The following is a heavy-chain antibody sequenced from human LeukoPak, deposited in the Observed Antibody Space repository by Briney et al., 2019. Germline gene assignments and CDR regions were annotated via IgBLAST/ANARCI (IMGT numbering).Heavy chain of an antibody. CDR3: ASSIAVAGSFDY. V-gene: IGHV4-59*08. CDR2: IYYSGST. J-gene: IGHJ4*02. D-gene: IGHD6-19*01. Sequence: SETLSLTCTVSGGSISSYYWSWIRQPPGKGLEWIGYIYYSGSTNYNPSLKSRVTISVDTSKNQFSLKLSSVTAADTAVYYYASSIAVAGSFDYWGQGTLVTVSS. CDR1: GGSISSYY.